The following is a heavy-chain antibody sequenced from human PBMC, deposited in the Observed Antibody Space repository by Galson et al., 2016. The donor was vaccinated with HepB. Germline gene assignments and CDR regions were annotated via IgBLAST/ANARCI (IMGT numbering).Heavy chain of an antibody. CDR2: IIHKFGTT. J-gene: IGHJ5*02. Sequence: SVKVSCKASGGTFGSYAISWVRQAPGQGLEWMGGIIHKFGTTNYAQKFQGRVTITADESTSTANMGLSSLRSEDTAVYYCARDVTSMTSNWFDPWGQGTLVTVSS. CDR3: ARDVTSMTSNWFDP. CDR1: GGTFGSYA. D-gene: IGHD1/OR15-1a*01. V-gene: IGHV1-69*13.